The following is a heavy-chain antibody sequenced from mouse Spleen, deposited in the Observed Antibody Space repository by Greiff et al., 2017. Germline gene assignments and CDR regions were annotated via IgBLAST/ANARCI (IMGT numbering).Heavy chain of an antibody. Sequence: EVKLMESGGGLVQPGGSLKLSCATSGFTFSDYYMYWVRQTPEKRLEWVAYISNGGGSTYYPDTVKGRFTISRDNAKNTLYLQMSRLKSEDTAMYYCASQTGDWYFDVWGAGTTVTVSS. D-gene: IGHD4-1*01. V-gene: IGHV5-12*02. CDR2: ISNGGGST. CDR3: ASQTGDWYFDV. J-gene: IGHJ1*01. CDR1: GFTFSDYY.